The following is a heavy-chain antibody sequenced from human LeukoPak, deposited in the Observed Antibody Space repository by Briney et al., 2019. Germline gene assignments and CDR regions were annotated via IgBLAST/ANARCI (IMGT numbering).Heavy chain of an antibody. D-gene: IGHD6-13*01. CDR3: ASMTSSLIAFCFDY. CDR1: GFTFSSYW. CDR2: IKQDGSEK. V-gene: IGHV3-7*03. J-gene: IGHJ4*02. Sequence: GGSLRLSCAASGFTFSSYWMSWVRQAPGKGLEWVANIKQDGSEKYYVDSVKGRFTISRGNAKNSLYLQMNSLRAEDTAVYYCASMTSSLIAFCFDYWGQGTLVTVSS.